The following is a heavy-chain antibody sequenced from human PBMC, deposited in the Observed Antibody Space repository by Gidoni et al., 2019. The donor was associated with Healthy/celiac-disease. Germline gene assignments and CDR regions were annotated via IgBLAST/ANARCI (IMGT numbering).Heavy chain of an antibody. CDR3: AREWFGELFFDY. D-gene: IGHD3-10*01. CDR1: GGSISSSSYY. CDR2: IYYSGST. V-gene: IGHV4-39*07. J-gene: IGHJ4*02. Sequence: QLQLQESGPGLVTPSETLFLTCTPSGGSISSSSYYWGWIRQPPGKGLEWIGSIYYSGSTYYNPSLKSRVTISVDTSKNQFSLKLSSVTAADTAVYYCAREWFGELFFDYWGQGTLVTVSS.